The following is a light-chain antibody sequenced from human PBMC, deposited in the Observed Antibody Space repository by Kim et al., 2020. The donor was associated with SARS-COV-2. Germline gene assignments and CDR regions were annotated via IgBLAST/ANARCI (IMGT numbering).Light chain of an antibody. CDR3: QSYNRSNVV. CDR2: EDD. V-gene: IGLV6-57*03. CDR1: GGSIDHNY. J-gene: IGLJ2*01. Sequence: GKTVTIPSTRSGGSIDHNYVLWYQQRPGGVPTTVIYEDDQRPSGVSDRFSGSIDNSSNSASLTISGLKTEDEADYYCQSYNRSNVVFGGGTQLTVL.